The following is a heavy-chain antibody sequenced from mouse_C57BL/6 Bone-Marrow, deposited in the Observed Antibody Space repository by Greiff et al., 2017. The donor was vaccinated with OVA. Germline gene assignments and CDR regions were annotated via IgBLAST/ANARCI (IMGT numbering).Heavy chain of an antibody. Sequence: EVQRVESGPGLVKPSQSLSLTCSVTGYSITSGYYWNWIRQFPGNKLEWMGYISYDGSNNYNPSLKNRISITRDTSKNQFFLKLNSVTTEDTATYYCAREGDYSNYAWFAYWGQGTLVTVSA. D-gene: IGHD2-5*01. CDR2: ISYDGSN. CDR3: AREGDYSNYAWFAY. CDR1: GYSITSGYY. J-gene: IGHJ3*01. V-gene: IGHV3-6*01.